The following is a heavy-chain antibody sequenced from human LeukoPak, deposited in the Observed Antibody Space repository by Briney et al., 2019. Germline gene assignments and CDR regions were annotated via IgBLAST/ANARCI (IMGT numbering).Heavy chain of an antibody. CDR2: TTDKADSYTT. CDR1: GFTFSDSY. CDR3: ARESGGSFYY. V-gene: IGHV3-72*01. Sequence: GGSLRLSCAASGFTFSDSYMDWVRQAPGKGLEWVGRTTDKADSYTTEYAASVKGRFTISRDNSKNSLYLQMNSLRTEDTAVYYCARESGGSFYYWGQGTLVTVSS. J-gene: IGHJ4*02. D-gene: IGHD1-26*01.